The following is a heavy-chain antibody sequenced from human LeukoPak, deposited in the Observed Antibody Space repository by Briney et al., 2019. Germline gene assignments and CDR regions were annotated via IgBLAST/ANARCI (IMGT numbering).Heavy chain of an antibody. CDR2: IFHTGYT. V-gene: IGHV4-59*12. CDR1: GGSISSYY. D-gene: IGHD6-19*01. J-gene: IGHJ3*01. CDR3: ARETEKQWHY. Sequence: SETLSLTCTVSGGSISSYYWGWIRQPPGEGLEWIGSIFHTGYTFYDPSFKRRLTISVDTSKNQFSLRLSSVTAADTAVYYCARETEKQWHYWGHGTMVTVSS.